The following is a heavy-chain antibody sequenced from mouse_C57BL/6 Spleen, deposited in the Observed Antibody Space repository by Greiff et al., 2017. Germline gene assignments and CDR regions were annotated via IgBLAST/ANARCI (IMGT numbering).Heavy chain of an antibody. J-gene: IGHJ3*01. V-gene: IGHV5-17*01. CDR2: ISSGSSTI. D-gene: IGHD2-4*01. CDR3: ARDYDYDAFAY. Sequence: EVQLVASGGGLVKPGGSLKLSCAASGFTFSDYGMHWVRQAPEKGLEWVAYISSGSSTIYYAAPVKGRFTIPRDNAKNTLFLQMTSLRSEDTAMYYCARDYDYDAFAYWGQGTLVTVSA. CDR1: GFTFSDYG.